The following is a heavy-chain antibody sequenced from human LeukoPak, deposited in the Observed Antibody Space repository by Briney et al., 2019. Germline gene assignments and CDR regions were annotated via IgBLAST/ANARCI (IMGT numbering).Heavy chain of an antibody. V-gene: IGHV3-53*01. J-gene: IGHJ4*02. CDR2: IYSAGDT. CDR1: GFSVGDKY. CDR3: ARDSNSFPNFFDS. Sequence: SGGSLRLSCAASGFSVGDKYMSWVRQAPGKGLEWVSLIYSAGDTFYSDSVRGRFTVSRDNSKNTLYLQMNSLRAEDTAFYYCARDSNSFPNFFDSWGQGTLVTVSS. D-gene: IGHD4-23*01.